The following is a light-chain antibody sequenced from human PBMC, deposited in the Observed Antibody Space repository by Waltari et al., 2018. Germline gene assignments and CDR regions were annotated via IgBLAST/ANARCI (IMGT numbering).Light chain of an antibody. V-gene: IGKV1-39*01. CDR1: QTISRY. CDR3: QQSYSFTRT. J-gene: IGKJ1*01. Sequence: DIQITQSPYSLSASVGDRVTITFRASQTISRYLNWYQQNPGKAPNLLIYAASSMQSGVPSRFSGSGSGRDFTLIITSLQPEDFATYYCQQSYSFTRTFGQGTKVEIK. CDR2: AAS.